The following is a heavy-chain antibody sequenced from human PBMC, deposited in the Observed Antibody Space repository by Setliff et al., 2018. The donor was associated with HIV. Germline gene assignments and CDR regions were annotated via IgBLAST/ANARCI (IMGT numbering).Heavy chain of an antibody. J-gene: IGHJ4*02. D-gene: IGHD3-22*01. Sequence: SETLSLTCTVSGGSINNHYWSWIRQPAGKGLEWIGRIYPRGSTNYNPSLKSRVTISVDTSKNQFSLKLSSVTAADTAVYYCARDPVEGYYDSSGPDYWGQGTL. CDR1: GGSINNHY. V-gene: IGHV4-4*07. CDR3: ARDPVEGYYDSSGPDY. CDR2: IYPRGST.